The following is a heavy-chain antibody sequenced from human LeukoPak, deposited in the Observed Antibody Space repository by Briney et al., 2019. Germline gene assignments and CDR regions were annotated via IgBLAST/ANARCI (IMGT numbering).Heavy chain of an antibody. J-gene: IGHJ4*02. CDR3: AKDWVNRAMVLYYYDY. V-gene: IGHV3-30*18. D-gene: IGHD5-18*01. Sequence: PGTSLRLSCAASGFTFSNYGMHWVRQAPGKGLEWVAGISYDGSNKYYGDSVKGRFTISRDNSKNTLYLKMNSLRAGDTAVYYCAKDWVNRAMVLYYYDYWGQGTLVTVSS. CDR1: GFTFSNYG. CDR2: ISYDGSNK.